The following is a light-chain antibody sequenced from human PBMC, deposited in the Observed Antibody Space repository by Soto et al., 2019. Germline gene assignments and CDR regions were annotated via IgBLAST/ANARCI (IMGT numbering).Light chain of an antibody. CDR3: QQYNNWPPRYT. CDR2: GAS. CDR1: QSVSSN. V-gene: IGKV3-15*01. J-gene: IGKJ2*01. Sequence: EIVMTQSPATLSVSPGERATLSCRAGQSVSSNLAWYQQKPGQAPRLLMYGASTSATGVPARFSGSGSGTKVTRTISGLQSENSAVDYCQQYNNWPPRYTFGQGTKLEI.